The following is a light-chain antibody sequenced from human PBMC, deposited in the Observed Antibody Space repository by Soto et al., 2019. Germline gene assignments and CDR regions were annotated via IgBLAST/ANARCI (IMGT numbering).Light chain of an antibody. J-gene: IGKJ4*01. V-gene: IGKV1-39*01. CDR2: GAS. CDR1: QDINVY. CDR3: QQNFSPSVT. Sequence: EIQMTQSPSSLSASVGDRLTIACRATQDINVYLSWYQKKPGRAPDLLIYGASNLHVGVPLRFSGSGSGTDFTLTIADLQPEDFATYYCQQNFSPSVTFGGGTKVDI.